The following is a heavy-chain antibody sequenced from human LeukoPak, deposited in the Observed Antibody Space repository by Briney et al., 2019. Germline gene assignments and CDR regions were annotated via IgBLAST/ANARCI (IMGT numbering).Heavy chain of an antibody. J-gene: IGHJ6*02. V-gene: IGHV3-30-3*01. CDR1: GFTFSSYW. D-gene: IGHD4-11*01. CDR2: ISYDGSNK. CDR3: ARDRPRLSTVMLAWVPYYYGMVV. Sequence: GGSLRLSCAASGFTFSSYWMSWVRQAPGKGLEWVAVISYDGSNKYYADSVKGRFTISRDNSKNTLYLQMNSLRAEDTAVYYCARDRPRLSTVMLAWVPYYYGMVVWGQGTTVTVSS.